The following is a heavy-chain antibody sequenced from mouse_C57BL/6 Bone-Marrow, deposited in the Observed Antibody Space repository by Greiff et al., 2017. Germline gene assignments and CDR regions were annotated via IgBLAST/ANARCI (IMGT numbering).Heavy chain of an antibody. D-gene: IGHD2-5*01. CDR2: LDPENGDT. CDR1: GFNIKDDY. J-gene: IGHJ3*01. V-gene: IGHV14-4*01. CDR3: TTYYSNGGFAY. Sequence: VQLQQSGAELVRPGASVKLSCTASGFNIKDDYLHWVKQRPEQGLEWIGWLDPENGDTEYASKFQGKATITADTSSNTAYLQLSSLTSEDTAVYYCTTYYSNGGFAYWGQGTLVTVSA.